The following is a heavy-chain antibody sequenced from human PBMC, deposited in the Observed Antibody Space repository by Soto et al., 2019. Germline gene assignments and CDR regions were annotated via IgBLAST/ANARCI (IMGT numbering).Heavy chain of an antibody. CDR1: GFTFSSYA. V-gene: IGHV3-23*01. Sequence: EVQLLESGGGLVQPGGSLRLSCAGSGFTFSSYAMSWVRQAPGKGLEWVAAVSGSGINKFNADSVKGRFTISRDNSKDTLFLQMNSLRAEDTAVYYCARGGSLHYYYMDVWGKGTTVTVSS. J-gene: IGHJ6*03. D-gene: IGHD3-16*01. CDR3: ARGGSLHYYYMDV. CDR2: VSGSGINK.